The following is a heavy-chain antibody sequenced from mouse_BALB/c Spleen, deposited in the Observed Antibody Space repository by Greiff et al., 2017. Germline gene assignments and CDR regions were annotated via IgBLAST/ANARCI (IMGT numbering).Heavy chain of an antibody. CDR1: GYTFSSYW. Sequence: QVQLLQSGAELMKPWASVKISCKATGYTFSSYWIEWVKQRPGHGLEWIGEILPGSGSTNYNEKFEGKDTFTTDTSSNTAYMQLSSLTSEDSAVYYCARITHGNYPWFAYWGQGTLVTVSA. D-gene: IGHD2-1*01. CDR3: ARITHGNYPWFAY. J-gene: IGHJ3*01. CDR2: ILPGSGST. V-gene: IGHV1-9*01.